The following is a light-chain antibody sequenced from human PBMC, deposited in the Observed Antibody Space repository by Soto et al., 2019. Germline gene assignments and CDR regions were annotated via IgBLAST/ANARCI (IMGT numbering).Light chain of an antibody. CDR1: QGISSW. V-gene: IGKV1-5*03. J-gene: IGKJ1*01. Sequence: DIQLTQSPSVLCASVGYRVTITCRASQGISSWLAWYQQKPGKAPKLLIYKASTLKSGVPSRFSGSGSGTEFTLTISSLQPDDFATYYCQHYNSYSEAFGQGTKVDIK. CDR2: KAS. CDR3: QHYNSYSEA.